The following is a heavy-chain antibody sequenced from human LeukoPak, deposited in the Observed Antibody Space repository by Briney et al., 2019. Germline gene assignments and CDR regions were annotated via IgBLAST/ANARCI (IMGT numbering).Heavy chain of an antibody. CDR1: GFTFDDYA. J-gene: IGHJ3*02. CDR3: AKGTGKYWTYFDN. D-gene: IGHD1-1*01. Sequence: GRSLRLSCTASGFTFDDYAMHWVRHAPGKGLEWVSGISWNSGSIDYAGSVRGRFTISRDNANNSLFLHMSSLSAEDTALYYCAKGTGKYWTYFDNWGQGTMVIVSS. V-gene: IGHV3-9*01. CDR2: ISWNSGSI.